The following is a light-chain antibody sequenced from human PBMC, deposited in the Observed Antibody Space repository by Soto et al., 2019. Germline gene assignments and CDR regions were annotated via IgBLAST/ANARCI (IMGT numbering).Light chain of an antibody. CDR2: DIF. CDR3: QQYNSWPLT. Sequence: DIAMTKSPATLSLSPGDRVTISCLASQSVSSWLAWYQQKPGQAPRLVIYDIFTRATGVPTRISGSGSGTEFTLTISSLQSEDFAVYYCQQYNSWPLTFGGGTKVDVK. V-gene: IGKV3D-15*01. CDR1: QSVSSW. J-gene: IGKJ4*01.